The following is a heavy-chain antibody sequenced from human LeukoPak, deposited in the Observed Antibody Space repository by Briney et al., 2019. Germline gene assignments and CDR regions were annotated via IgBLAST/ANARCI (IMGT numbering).Heavy chain of an antibody. V-gene: IGHV4-34*01. J-gene: IGHJ3*02. CDR2: INHTGSS. Sequence: PSETLSLTCAVYGVSFSDYYWSWIRQPPGKGLEWIGEINHTGSSNYNPSLKSRVTISVDTSKNQFSLKLSSVTAADTAVYYCAREGSGWLDAFDIWGQGTMVTVSS. D-gene: IGHD6-19*01. CDR1: GVSFSDYY. CDR3: AREGSGWLDAFDI.